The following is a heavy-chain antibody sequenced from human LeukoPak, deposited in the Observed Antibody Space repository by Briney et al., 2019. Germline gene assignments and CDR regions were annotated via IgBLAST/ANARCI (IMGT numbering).Heavy chain of an antibody. D-gene: IGHD5-18*01. V-gene: IGHV4-59*01. CDR1: GGSISSYY. Sequence: SETLSLTCTVSGGSISSYYWSWIRLPPGKGLEWIGYIYYTGATYYNPSLKSRVTISLDTSKNQFSLKLSSVTAADAAVYYCARAGYSYGTGYYFDYWGQGALVSVSS. CDR2: IYYTGAT. CDR3: ARAGYSYGTGYYFDY. J-gene: IGHJ4*02.